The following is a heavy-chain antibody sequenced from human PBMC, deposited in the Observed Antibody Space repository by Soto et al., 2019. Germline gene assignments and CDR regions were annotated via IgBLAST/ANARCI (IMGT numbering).Heavy chain of an antibody. CDR3: AKDVVAAAGTYGYYYYYYGMDV. J-gene: IGHJ6*02. Sequence: PGGSLRLSFTASGFTFSGYGMHWVRQAPGKGLEWVAVISYDGSNKYYADSVKGRFTISRDNSKNTLYLQMNSLRAEDTAVYYCAKDVVAAAGTYGYYYYYYGMDVWGQGTTVTVSS. D-gene: IGHD6-13*01. CDR1: GFTFSGYG. CDR2: ISYDGSNK. V-gene: IGHV3-30*18.